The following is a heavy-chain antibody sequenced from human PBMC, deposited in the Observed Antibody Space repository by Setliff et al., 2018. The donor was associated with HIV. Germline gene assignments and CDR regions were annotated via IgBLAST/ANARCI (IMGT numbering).Heavy chain of an antibody. Sequence: GESLKISCKGSGYSFTNSWIGWVRQMPGKGLEWMGIIYPGDSDAKYNPSFQGQVTISADKSISTAYLQWSSLKASDTAMYYCARGVTTSHYYYGMDVWGQGTTVTVSS. CDR3: ARGVTTSHYYYGMDV. CDR1: GYSFTNSW. CDR2: IYPGDSDA. J-gene: IGHJ6*02. V-gene: IGHV5-51*01. D-gene: IGHD4-17*01.